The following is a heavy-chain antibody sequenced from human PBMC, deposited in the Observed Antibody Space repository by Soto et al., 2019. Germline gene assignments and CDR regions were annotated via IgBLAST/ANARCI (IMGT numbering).Heavy chain of an antibody. CDR2: IKQDGSEK. Sequence: EVQLVESGGGLVQPGGSLRLSCAASGFTFSNYWMSWVRQAPGKGLEWVANIKQDGSEKYYVDSVKGRFTISRDNAKNSLYLQMNSLRAEDTAVYYCARDLYCSGGSCSYFDYWGQGTLVTVSS. CDR1: GFTFSNYW. D-gene: IGHD2-15*01. CDR3: ARDLYCSGGSCSYFDY. J-gene: IGHJ4*02. V-gene: IGHV3-7*01.